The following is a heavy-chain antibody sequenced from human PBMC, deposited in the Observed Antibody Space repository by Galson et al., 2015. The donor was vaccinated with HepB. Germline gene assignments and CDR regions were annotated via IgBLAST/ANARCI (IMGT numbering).Heavy chain of an antibody. CDR3: ARGGTMVRFAY. Sequence: SLRLSCAASGFTFSDYYMSWIRQAPGKGLEWVSYISSSSSYTNYADSVKGRFTISRDNAKNSLYLQMSSLRAEDTAVYYCARGGTMVRFAYWGQGTLVTVSS. CDR1: GFTFSDYY. J-gene: IGHJ4*02. D-gene: IGHD3-10*01. V-gene: IGHV3-11*06. CDR2: ISSSSSYT.